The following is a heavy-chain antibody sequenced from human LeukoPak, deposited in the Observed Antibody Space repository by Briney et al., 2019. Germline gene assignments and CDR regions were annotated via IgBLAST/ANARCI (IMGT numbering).Heavy chain of an antibody. Sequence: GGSLRLSCAASGFTFSTYVMSWVRQAPGKGLEWVANIKKDGSQTYYVDSVKGRFTISRDNAKNLLYLQMNSLRAEDTAVYFCAGGTGWIFDHWGQGTLVTVSS. CDR3: AGGTGWIFDH. J-gene: IGHJ4*02. D-gene: IGHD6-19*01. CDR1: GFTFSTYV. V-gene: IGHV3-7*01. CDR2: IKKDGSQT.